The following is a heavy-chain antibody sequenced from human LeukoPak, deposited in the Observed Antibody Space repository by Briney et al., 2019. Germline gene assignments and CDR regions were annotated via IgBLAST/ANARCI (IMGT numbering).Heavy chain of an antibody. CDR3: ARDRQWLVKSYYMDV. V-gene: IGHV1-8*03. CDR1: GYTFTSYD. J-gene: IGHJ6*03. Sequence: GASVKVSCKASGYTFTSYDINWVRQATGQGLEWMGWMNPNSGNTGYAQKFQGRVTITRNTSTSTAYMELSSLRSEDTAVYYCARDRQWLVKSYYMDVWGKGTTVTVSS. CDR2: MNPNSGNT. D-gene: IGHD6-19*01.